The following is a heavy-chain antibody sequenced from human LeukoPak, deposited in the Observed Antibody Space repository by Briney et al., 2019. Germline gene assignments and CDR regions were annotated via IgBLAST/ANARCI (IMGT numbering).Heavy chain of an antibody. CDR2: ISSSGSHM. CDR3: ASLTFGGVIGFDY. D-gene: IGHD3-16*02. CDR1: GSTFSSYS. J-gene: IGHJ4*02. Sequence: GGSLRLSCAASGSTFSSYSMNWVRQAPGRGLEWVSSISSSGSHMYYADSVKGRFTISRDNAKKSLYLQMNSLRAEDTAVYYCASLTFGGVIGFDYWGQGTLVTVSS. V-gene: IGHV3-21*01.